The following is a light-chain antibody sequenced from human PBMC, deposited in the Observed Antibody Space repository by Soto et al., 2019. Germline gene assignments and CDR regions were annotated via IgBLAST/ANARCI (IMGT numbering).Light chain of an antibody. CDR3: HQYGSSPRT. Sequence: ESVLTQSPGTLSLSPGERATLSCRASQSVTSSYLAWYQQKPGQAPRLLIYGASSRATGIRDRFSGSGSGTDFTLTISRLEPEDFAVYYCHQYGSSPRTFGQGTKVEIK. CDR1: QSVTSSY. V-gene: IGKV3-20*01. CDR2: GAS. J-gene: IGKJ1*01.